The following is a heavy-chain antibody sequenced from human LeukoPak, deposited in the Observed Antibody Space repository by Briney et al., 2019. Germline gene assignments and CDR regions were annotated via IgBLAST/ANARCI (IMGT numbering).Heavy chain of an antibody. Sequence: SETLSLTCTVSGGSISSYYWSWIRQPAGKGLEWIGRIYISGSTYYNPSLKSRVTISVDTSKNQLSLKLSSVTAADTAVYYCARQGEYSYGNFDYWGQGTLVTVSS. CDR3: ARQGEYSYGNFDY. CDR2: IYISGST. CDR1: GGSISSYY. V-gene: IGHV4-4*07. D-gene: IGHD5-18*01. J-gene: IGHJ4*02.